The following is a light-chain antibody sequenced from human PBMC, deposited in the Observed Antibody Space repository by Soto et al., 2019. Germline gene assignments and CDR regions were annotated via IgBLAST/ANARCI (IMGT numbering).Light chain of an antibody. CDR1: SSDVDDYRY. CDR2: DGT. V-gene: IGLV2-11*01. CDR3: CSDVATPEI. J-gene: IGLJ1*01. Sequence: QSALAQPRSVSGSPGQLLTISCTGTSSDVDDYRYVSWYQQYPGKAPKLVIYDGTKRPSGVADRFSGSNSGNTASLTISGLQAEDEADYYSCSDVATPEIFGTGTKVT.